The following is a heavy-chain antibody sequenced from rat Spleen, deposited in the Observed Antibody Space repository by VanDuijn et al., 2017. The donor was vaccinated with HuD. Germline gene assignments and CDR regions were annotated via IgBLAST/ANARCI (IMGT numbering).Heavy chain of an antibody. D-gene: IGHD1-12*02. J-gene: IGHJ2*01. Sequence: EVQLVESGGGLVQPGRSMKLSCEASGFLFSSFPMAWVRQAPTKGLEWVATISTTGGDTYFRDSVKGRFTISRDNAKSTLYLQMDSLRSEETATYYCTIGSHYHDVPYYYEYWGQGVMVTVSA. CDR3: TIGSHYHDVPYYYEY. CDR1: GFLFSSFP. V-gene: IGHV5-46*01. CDR2: ISTTGGDT.